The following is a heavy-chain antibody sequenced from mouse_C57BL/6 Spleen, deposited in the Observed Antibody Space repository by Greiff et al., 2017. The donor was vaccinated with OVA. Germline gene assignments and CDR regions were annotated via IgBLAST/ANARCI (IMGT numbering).Heavy chain of an antibody. CDR1: GFTFSDYY. J-gene: IGHJ2*01. V-gene: IGHV5-16*01. CDR3: ARDRGNYGFDY. CDR2: INYDGSST. D-gene: IGHD2-1*01. Sequence: EVQLVESEGGLVQPGSSMKLSCTASGFTFSDYYMAWVRQVPEKGLEWVASINYDGSSTYYLDSLKSRFIISRDNAKNILYLQMSSLKSEDTATYYCARDRGNYGFDYWGQGTTLTVSS.